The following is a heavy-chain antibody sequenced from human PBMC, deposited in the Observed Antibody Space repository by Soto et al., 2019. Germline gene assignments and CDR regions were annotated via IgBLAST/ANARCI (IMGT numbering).Heavy chain of an antibody. Sequence: TGGSLRLSCAASGFRFDDYNIHWVRRAPGKGLEWVSLITWNGGNTYYADSVKGRFTISRDGTTKSVSLQMTSLKTEDTGLYYCARETLSFGSALDVWGQGTTVTVSS. J-gene: IGHJ6*02. D-gene: IGHD3-3*01. CDR1: GFRFDDYN. V-gene: IGHV3-43*01. CDR2: ITWNGGNT. CDR3: ARETLSFGSALDV.